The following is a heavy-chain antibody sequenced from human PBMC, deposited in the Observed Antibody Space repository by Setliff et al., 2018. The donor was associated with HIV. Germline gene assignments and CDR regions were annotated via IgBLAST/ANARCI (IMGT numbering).Heavy chain of an antibody. V-gene: IGHV4-34*01. CDR3: ARTRALNSSNWSPFDY. CDR2: VNHAGST. D-gene: IGHD6-13*01. Sequence: TSETLSLTCAVYGGSFNDFYWTWIRQPPGKGLQWIGDVNHAGSTTYNPSLKSRVTISIDTSKNQFSLKLTSVTVADSALYFCARTRALNSSNWSPFDYWGQGTLVTVSS. J-gene: IGHJ4*02. CDR1: GGSFNDFY.